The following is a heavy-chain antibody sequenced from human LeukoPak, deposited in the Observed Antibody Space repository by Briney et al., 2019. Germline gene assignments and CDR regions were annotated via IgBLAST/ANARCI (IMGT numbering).Heavy chain of an antibody. Sequence: GESLKISCKGSGYSFTGYWIGWVRQMPGKGLEWMGITYPGDSDTRYSPSFQGQVTISADKSISTAYLQWSSLKASDTAMYYCARLPSSGWPIRDYYYYMDVWGKGTTVTVSS. CDR1: GYSFTGYW. J-gene: IGHJ6*03. V-gene: IGHV5-51*01. CDR3: ARLPSSGWPIRDYYYYMDV. CDR2: TYPGDSDT. D-gene: IGHD6-19*01.